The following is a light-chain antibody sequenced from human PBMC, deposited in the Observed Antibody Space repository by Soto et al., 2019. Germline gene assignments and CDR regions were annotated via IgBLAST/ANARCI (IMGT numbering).Light chain of an antibody. CDR3: QQYGSSPMYT. J-gene: IGKJ2*01. V-gene: IGKV3-20*01. Sequence: EVVLTQSPGTLSLSPGERATLSCRASQSVSSSYLAWYQQKPGQAPRLLIYGASSRATGIPDRFSGSGSGTDFTLTISRLEPEGFAVYYCQQYGSSPMYTFGQGNKLEIK. CDR2: GAS. CDR1: QSVSSSY.